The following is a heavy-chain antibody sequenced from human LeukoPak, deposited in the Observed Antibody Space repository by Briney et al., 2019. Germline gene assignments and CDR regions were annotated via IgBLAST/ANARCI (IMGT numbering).Heavy chain of an antibody. CDR1: GGSISSGYY. Sequence: PSGTLSLTCTVSGGSISSGYYWSWIRQPAGKGLEWIGRIYTSGSTNYKSSLKSRVTLSVDTSKNQFSLNLSSVTAADTAVYYCAKSGGSGLIDYWGQGTLVTVSS. CDR3: AKSGGSGLIDY. V-gene: IGHV4-61*02. J-gene: IGHJ4*02. D-gene: IGHD1-26*01. CDR2: IYTSGST.